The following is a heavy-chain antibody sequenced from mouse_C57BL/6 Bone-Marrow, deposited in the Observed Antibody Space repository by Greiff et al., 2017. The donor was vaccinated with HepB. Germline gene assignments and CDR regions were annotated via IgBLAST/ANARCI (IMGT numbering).Heavy chain of an antibody. V-gene: IGHV5-17*01. CDR3: ARDYYGRYYAMDY. Sequence: EVMLVESGGGLVKPGGSLKLSCAASGFTFSDYGMHWVRQAPEKGLEWVAYISSGSSTIYYADTVKGRFTISRDNAKNTLFLQMTSLRSEDTAMYYCARDYYGRYYAMDYWGQGTSVTVSS. CDR2: ISSGSSTI. J-gene: IGHJ4*01. CDR1: GFTFSDYG. D-gene: IGHD1-1*01.